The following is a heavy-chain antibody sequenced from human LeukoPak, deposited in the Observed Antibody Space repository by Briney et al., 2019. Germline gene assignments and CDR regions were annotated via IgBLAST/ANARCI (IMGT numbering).Heavy chain of an antibody. CDR3: AKLSSYDILTGPLYFFDY. CDR2: ISSFDDST. D-gene: IGHD3-9*01. CDR1: GFTFSNYA. V-gene: IGHV3-23*01. Sequence: PGGSLRLSCAASGFTFSNYAMTWVRQAPGKGLEWVSTISSFDDSTYYADSVKGRFTISRDDSKNTLYLQMNSLRAEDTAVYYCAKLSSYDILTGPLYFFDYWGQGTLVTVSS. J-gene: IGHJ4*02.